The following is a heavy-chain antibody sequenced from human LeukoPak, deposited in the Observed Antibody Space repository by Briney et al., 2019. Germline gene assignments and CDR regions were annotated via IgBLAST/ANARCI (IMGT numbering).Heavy chain of an antibody. V-gene: IGHV4-34*01. CDR2: INHSGST. CDR3: ARVFVFGGHCTNGVCYHWGPDV. CDR1: GGSFSGYY. D-gene: IGHD2-8*01. J-gene: IGHJ6*04. Sequence: SETLSLTCAVYGGSFSGYYWSWIRQPPGKGLEWIGEINHSGSTNYNPSLKSRVTISVDTSKNQFSLKLSSVTAADTAVYYCARVFVFGGHCTNGVCYHWGPDVWGKGTTVTVSS.